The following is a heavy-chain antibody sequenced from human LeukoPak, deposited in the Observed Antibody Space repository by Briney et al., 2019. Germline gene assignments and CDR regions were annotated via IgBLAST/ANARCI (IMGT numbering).Heavy chain of an antibody. CDR2: IRYDGSNK. CDR3: AKDPTVTGYYFDY. J-gene: IGHJ4*02. Sequence: GGSLRLSCAASGFTFSSYGMHWVRQAPGQGLEWVAFIRYDGSNKYYADSVKGRFTISRDNSKNTLYLQMNSLRAEDTAVYYCAKDPTVTGYYFDYWGQGTLVTVSS. D-gene: IGHD4-17*01. V-gene: IGHV3-30*02. CDR1: GFTFSSYG.